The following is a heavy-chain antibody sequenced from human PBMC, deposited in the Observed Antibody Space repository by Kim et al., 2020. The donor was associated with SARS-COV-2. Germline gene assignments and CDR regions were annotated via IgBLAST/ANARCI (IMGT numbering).Heavy chain of an antibody. CDR3: ARGCFTRGYSYGARYYYYYGMDV. CDR1: GGSFSGYY. Sequence: SETLSLTCAVYGGSFSGYYWSWIRQPPGKGLEWIGEINHSGSTNYNPSLKSRVTISVDTSKNQFSLKLSSVTAADTAVYYCARGCFTRGYSYGARYYYYYGMDVWGQGTTVTVSS. J-gene: IGHJ6*02. D-gene: IGHD5-18*01. CDR2: INHSGST. V-gene: IGHV4-34*01.